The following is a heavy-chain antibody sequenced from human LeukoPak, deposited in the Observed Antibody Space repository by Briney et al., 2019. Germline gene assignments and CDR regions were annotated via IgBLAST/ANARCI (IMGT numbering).Heavy chain of an antibody. CDR1: GGSMSPYH. J-gene: IGHJ4*02. CDR2: IYYSGST. D-gene: IGHD2-15*01. Sequence: SETLSLTCTVSGGSMSPYHWGWIRQPPGKGLEWIGYIYYSGSTYYNPSLKSRVTISVDTSKNQFSLKLSSVTAADTAVYYCARVVVVAAAPHFDYWGQGTLVTVSS. CDR3: ARVVVVAAAPHFDY. V-gene: IGHV4-59*06.